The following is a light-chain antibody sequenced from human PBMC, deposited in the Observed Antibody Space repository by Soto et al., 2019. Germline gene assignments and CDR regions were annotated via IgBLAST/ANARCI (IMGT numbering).Light chain of an antibody. Sequence: DIQMTQSPSSLSASVGDRVTITCRGSQTINAHLNWYQQKPGKAPKLLIYTASRLQSGVPSRFSGSGSGTDFTLTISSLQPEDFATYYCQESYRTPRTFGQGTRLEI. CDR2: TAS. J-gene: IGKJ2*01. CDR3: QESYRTPRT. V-gene: IGKV1-39*01. CDR1: QTINAH.